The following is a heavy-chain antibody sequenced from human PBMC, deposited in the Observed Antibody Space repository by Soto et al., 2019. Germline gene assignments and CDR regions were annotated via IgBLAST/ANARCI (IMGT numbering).Heavy chain of an antibody. CDR1: GGTFSSYA. D-gene: IGHD6-6*01. V-gene: IGHV1-69*13. Sequence: GASVKVSCKASGGTFSSYAVSWVRQAPGQGLEWMGGIIPIFGTANYAQKFQGRVTITADESTSTAYMELSSLRSEDTAVYYCARGPEQLAFDYWGQGTLVTVSS. CDR2: IIPIFGTA. CDR3: ARGPEQLAFDY. J-gene: IGHJ4*02.